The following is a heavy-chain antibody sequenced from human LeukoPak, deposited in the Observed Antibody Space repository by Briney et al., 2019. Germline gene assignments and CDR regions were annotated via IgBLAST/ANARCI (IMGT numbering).Heavy chain of an antibody. CDR1: GFTFSNYA. D-gene: IGHD6-19*01. J-gene: IGHJ1*01. CDR3: ASYSVAEGIFQH. Sequence: GESLRLSCAASGFTFSNYAMSWVRQAPGKGLEWVSSIDASGGATYYADSVKGRFTISRDNSKNTFYLQMNSLRAEDTAVYYCASYSVAEGIFQHWGQGTLVTVSS. V-gene: IGHV3-23*01. CDR2: IDASGGAT.